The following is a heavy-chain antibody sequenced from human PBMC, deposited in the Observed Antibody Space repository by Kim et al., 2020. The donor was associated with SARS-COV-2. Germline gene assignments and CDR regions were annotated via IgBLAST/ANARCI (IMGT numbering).Heavy chain of an antibody. Sequence: RVTISVDTSKNQFSLKLSSVTAADTAVYYCARLSTIFGVVDYYYYGMDVWGQGTTVTVSS. CDR3: ARLSTIFGVVDYYYYGMDV. J-gene: IGHJ6*02. D-gene: IGHD3-3*01. V-gene: IGHV4-59*08.